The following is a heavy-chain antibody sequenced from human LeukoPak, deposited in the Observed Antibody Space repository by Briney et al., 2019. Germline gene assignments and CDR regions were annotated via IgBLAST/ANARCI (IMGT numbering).Heavy chain of an antibody. CDR1: GYTFTGYY. CDR2: INPNSGGT. J-gene: IGHJ4*02. V-gene: IGHV1-2*02. CDR3: ARDIGSFSPGNFDY. Sequence: GASVKVSSKASGYTFTGYYMHWVRQAPGQGLEWMGWINPNSGGTNYAQKFQGRVTMTRDTSISTAYMELSRLRSDDTAVYYCARDIGSFSPGNFDYWGQGTLVTVSS. D-gene: IGHD1-26*01.